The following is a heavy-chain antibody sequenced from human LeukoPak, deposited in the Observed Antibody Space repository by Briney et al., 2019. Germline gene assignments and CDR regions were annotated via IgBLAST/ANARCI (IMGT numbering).Heavy chain of an antibody. Sequence: GGSLRLSCTASGFTFSTYGMHWVRQAPGKGLEWVTLISYDGSTKYYSDSVKGRFTLSRDNSKNTLYLQMNSLRAEDTAVYYCARGPAYGSGKFGPFDYWGQGTLVTVSS. J-gene: IGHJ4*02. CDR1: GFTFSTYG. V-gene: IGHV3-30*03. CDR2: ISYDGSTK. CDR3: ARGPAYGSGKFGPFDY. D-gene: IGHD3-10*01.